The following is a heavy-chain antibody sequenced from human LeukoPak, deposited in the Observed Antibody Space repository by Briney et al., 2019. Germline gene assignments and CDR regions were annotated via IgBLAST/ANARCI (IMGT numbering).Heavy chain of an antibody. D-gene: IGHD6-6*01. CDR1: GFTFSTYW. CDR3: AKETYSSSSYMRNDAFDI. Sequence: PGGSLRLSCAASGFTFSTYWIHWVRQAPGKGLEWVSAISGSGGSTYYADSVKGRFTISRDNSKNTLYLQMNSLRAEDTAVYYCAKETYSSSSYMRNDAFDIWGQGTMVTVSS. V-gene: IGHV3-23*01. J-gene: IGHJ3*02. CDR2: ISGSGGST.